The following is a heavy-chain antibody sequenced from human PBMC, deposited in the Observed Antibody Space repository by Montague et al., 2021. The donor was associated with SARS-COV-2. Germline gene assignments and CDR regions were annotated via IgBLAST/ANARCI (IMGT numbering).Heavy chain of an antibody. D-gene: IGHD1-14*01. Sequence: SETLSLTCAVYGGSFSGYYWSWIRQPPGKGLEWIGEINHSGSTNYNPSLKSRVTISVDTSKNQFSLKPSSVTAADTAVYYCVRGLLEPLDYWGQGTLVTVSS. J-gene: IGHJ4*02. V-gene: IGHV4-34*01. CDR2: INHSGST. CDR1: GGSFSGYY. CDR3: VRGLLEPLDY.